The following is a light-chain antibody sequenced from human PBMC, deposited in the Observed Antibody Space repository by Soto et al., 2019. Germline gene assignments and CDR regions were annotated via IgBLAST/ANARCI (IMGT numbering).Light chain of an antibody. CDR2: AAS. CDR1: QDIREA. CDR3: LQDHGFPLT. Sequence: AIQMTQSPSYLSASVGDRVTITCRATQDIREALGWYQQKPGKAPKLLIYAASSLESEVPSRFSGSGSGTDFTLTISSLQPEDFATYFCLQDHGFPLTFGGGTKVEIK. V-gene: IGKV1-6*01. J-gene: IGKJ4*01.